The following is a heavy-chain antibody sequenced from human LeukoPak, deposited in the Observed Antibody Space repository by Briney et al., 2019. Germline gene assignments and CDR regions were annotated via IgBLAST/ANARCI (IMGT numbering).Heavy chain of an antibody. CDR2: INPNSGGT. CDR3: ARGGDPDYSDYDNPDY. V-gene: IGHV1-2*02. Sequence: ASVKVSCKASGYTFTGYYMHWVRQAPGQGLEWMGWINPNSGGTNYAQKFQGRVTMTRDTSISTAYMELSRLRSDDTAVYYCARGGDPDYSDYDNPDYWGQGTLATVSS. CDR1: GYTFTGYY. J-gene: IGHJ4*02. D-gene: IGHD4-11*01.